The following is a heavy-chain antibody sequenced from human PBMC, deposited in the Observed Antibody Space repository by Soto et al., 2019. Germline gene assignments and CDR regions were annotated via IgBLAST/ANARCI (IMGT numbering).Heavy chain of an antibody. CDR3: VRASMPKAHFDS. CDR2: MHTSGST. CDR1: GGSIRGYY. Sequence: LEPLSLPCTVSGGSIRGYYWSWIRQPAGMGLEWIGRMHTSGSTNYNPSLKSRVTISVDMSKNQISLKLTSVTAADTALYYCVRASMPKAHFDSWGQGTLGTVSS. D-gene: IGHD2-2*01. V-gene: IGHV4-4*07. J-gene: IGHJ4*02.